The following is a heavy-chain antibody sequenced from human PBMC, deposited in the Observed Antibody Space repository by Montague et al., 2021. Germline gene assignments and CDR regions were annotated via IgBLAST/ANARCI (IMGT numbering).Heavy chain of an antibody. V-gene: IGHV4-59*01. CDR3: AVTNSYYYYGMDV. CDR2: IYYSRRT. Sequence: SETLSLTCSVSGASISDYYWSWIRQPPGKGLEWIGYIYYSRRTNYNPSLKSRVTISVDMSKNQFSLKLSSVTAADTAFYYCAVTNSYYYYGMDVWGQGTTVTVSS. J-gene: IGHJ6*02. D-gene: IGHD1-7*01. CDR1: GASISDYY.